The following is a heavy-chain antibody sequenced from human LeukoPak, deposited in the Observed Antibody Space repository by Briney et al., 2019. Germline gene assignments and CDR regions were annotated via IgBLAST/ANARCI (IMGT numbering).Heavy chain of an antibody. Sequence: PSQTLSLTCTVSGGSISSGDYYWSWIRQPPGKGLEWIGYIYNNGRTYYNPSLKSRVTISVDTSKNLFSLKVSSVTAEDAAVYYCARGRSSSWSSFDYWGQGTLVTVSS. CDR3: ARGRSSSWSSFDY. CDR1: GGSISSGDYY. D-gene: IGHD6-13*01. V-gene: IGHV4-30-4*01. J-gene: IGHJ4*02. CDR2: IYNNGRT.